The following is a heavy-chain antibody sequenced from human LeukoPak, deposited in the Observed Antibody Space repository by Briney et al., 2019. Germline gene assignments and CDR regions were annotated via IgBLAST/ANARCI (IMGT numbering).Heavy chain of an antibody. J-gene: IGHJ3*02. Sequence: PSETLSLTCTVSGGSISSYYWSWIRQPPGKGLEWIGYIYYSGSTNYNPSLKSRVTISVDTSKNQFSLKLSSVTAADTAVYYCARIRITMVRGGAFDIWGQGTMVTVSS. CDR3: ARIRITMVRGGAFDI. CDR1: GGSISSYY. D-gene: IGHD3-10*01. CDR2: IYYSGST. V-gene: IGHV4-59*12.